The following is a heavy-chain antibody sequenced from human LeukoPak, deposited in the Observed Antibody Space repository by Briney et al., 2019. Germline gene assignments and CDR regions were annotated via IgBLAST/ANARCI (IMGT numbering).Heavy chain of an antibody. V-gene: IGHV3-23*01. D-gene: IGHD5-18*01. CDR3: AKPPDGYSYGSLDY. CDR1: GFTFSSYA. Sequence: QPGGSLRLSCAASGFTFSSYAMSWVRQAPGKGLEWVSAISGSGGSTYYADSVKGRFTISRDNSKNTLYLQMNSLRAEDTAVYYCAKPPDGYSYGSLDYWGQGTLVTVSS. J-gene: IGHJ4*02. CDR2: ISGSGGST.